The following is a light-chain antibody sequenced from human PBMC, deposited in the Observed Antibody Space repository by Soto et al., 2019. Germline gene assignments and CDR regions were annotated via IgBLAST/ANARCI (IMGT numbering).Light chain of an antibody. CDR2: GAS. CDR1: QSVSSSY. J-gene: IGKJ1*01. CDR3: QQSYSTPRT. V-gene: IGKV3-20*01. Sequence: EIVLTQSTGTLSLSAGERSTLSCISSQSVSSSYLAWYQQKPGQAPRLLIYGASSRVTGFPARFSGSGSGTDFTLTISRLEPEDFATYYCQQSYSTPRTFGQGTNVDI.